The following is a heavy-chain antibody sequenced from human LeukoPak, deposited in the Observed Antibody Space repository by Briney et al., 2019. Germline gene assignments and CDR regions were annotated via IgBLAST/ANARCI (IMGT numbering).Heavy chain of an antibody. D-gene: IGHD4-11*01. J-gene: IGHJ4*02. CDR2: INTNTGKP. Sequence: ASVKVSCKASGYTFTSYAMNWVRQAPGQGLEWMVWINTNTGKPTYAQVLTGRFVFSLYTSVSTAYLQISSLKAEDTAVYYCATAHSSNYVSYHFDYWGQGTLVTASS. CDR1: GYTFTSYA. CDR3: ATAHSSNYVSYHFDY. V-gene: IGHV7-4-1*02.